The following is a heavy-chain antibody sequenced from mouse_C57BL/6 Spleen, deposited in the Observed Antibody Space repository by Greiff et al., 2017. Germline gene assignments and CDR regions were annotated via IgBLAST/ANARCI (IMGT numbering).Heavy chain of an antibody. CDR3: ARLGWGNSYYYAMDY. CDR2: IDPKSGGT. V-gene: IGHV1-72*01. CDR1: GYTFTSYW. D-gene: IGHD2-1*01. J-gene: IGHJ4*01. Sequence: QVQLQQPGAELVKPGASVKLSCKASGYTFTSYWMHWVKQRPGRGLEWIGRIDPKSGGTKYNEKFKSKATLTVDKPSSTAYMQLSSLTSEDSAVYYCARLGWGNSYYYAMDYWGQGTSVTVSS.